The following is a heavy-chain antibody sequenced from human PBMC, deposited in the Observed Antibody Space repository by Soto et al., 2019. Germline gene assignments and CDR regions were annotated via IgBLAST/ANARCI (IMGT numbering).Heavy chain of an antibody. J-gene: IGHJ5*02. Sequence: GGSLRLSCAASGFTFSSYSMNWVRQAPGKGLEWVSYISSSSSTIYYADSVKGRFTISRDNAKNSLYLQMNSLRAEDTAVYYCARGDITIFGTSEIYWFDPWGQGTLVTVSS. CDR2: ISSSSSTI. D-gene: IGHD3-3*01. CDR1: GFTFSSYS. V-gene: IGHV3-48*01. CDR3: ARGDITIFGTSEIYWFDP.